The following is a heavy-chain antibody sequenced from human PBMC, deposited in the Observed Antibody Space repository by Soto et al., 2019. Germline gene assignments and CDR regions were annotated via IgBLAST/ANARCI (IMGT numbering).Heavy chain of an antibody. J-gene: IGHJ3*01. CDR3: ARDIFGHVDAFDL. CDR2: TSGYSGNS. CDR1: GYIFSSFY. D-gene: IGHD3-3*02. Sequence: RASVKVSCKASGYIFSSFYINWVRQAPGQGLEWMGWTSGYSGNSKYAQKFQGRVTMTTDTSTNTGYMEMRSLTSDDTAVYYCARDIFGHVDAFDLWGQGTMVTVSS. V-gene: IGHV1-18*01.